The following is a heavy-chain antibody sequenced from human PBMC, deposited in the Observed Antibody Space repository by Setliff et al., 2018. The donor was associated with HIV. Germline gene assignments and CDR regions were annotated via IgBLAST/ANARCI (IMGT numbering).Heavy chain of an antibody. J-gene: IGHJ6*02. V-gene: IGHV4-61*09. D-gene: IGHD2-2*01. Sequence: SETLSLTCSVSGGSLSSGSHYCTWLRQAAGKGLEWIGHFYTSGTTNYNPSLESRVTISVDTSKNQFSRKLSSVTAADAAVYYCGTAMYYYYGLDVWGQGIRVTVSS. CDR2: FYTSGTT. CDR1: GGSLSSGSHY. CDR3: GTAMYYYYGLDV.